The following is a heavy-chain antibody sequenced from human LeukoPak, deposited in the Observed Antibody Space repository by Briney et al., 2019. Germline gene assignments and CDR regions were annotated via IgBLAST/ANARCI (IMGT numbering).Heavy chain of an antibody. CDR3: AKDRTYYYDSSDPLAY. J-gene: IGHJ4*02. CDR1: GFTFSSYS. CDR2: ISSGGGTK. V-gene: IGHV3-30*18. Sequence: PGGSLRLSCAASGFTFSSYSFHWVRQAPGQGLEWVAVISSGGGTKYYGDSVKGRFTSSRDNSRNTLSLEMNSLRAEDTAVYYCAKDRTYYYDSSDPLAYWGQETLVTVSS. D-gene: IGHD3-22*01.